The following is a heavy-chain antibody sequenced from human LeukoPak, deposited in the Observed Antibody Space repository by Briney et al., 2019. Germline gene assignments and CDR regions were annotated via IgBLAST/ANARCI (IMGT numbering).Heavy chain of an antibody. D-gene: IGHD4-17*01. Sequence: SETLPLTCAVYGGSFSGYYWSWLRQPPGKGLEWIGEINHSGSTNYNPSLTSRVTISVDTSKNQFSLKLSSVTAADTAVYYCARASDYANWFDPWGQETLVTVSS. CDR2: INHSGST. CDR3: ARASDYANWFDP. V-gene: IGHV4-34*01. J-gene: IGHJ5*02. CDR1: GGSFSGYY.